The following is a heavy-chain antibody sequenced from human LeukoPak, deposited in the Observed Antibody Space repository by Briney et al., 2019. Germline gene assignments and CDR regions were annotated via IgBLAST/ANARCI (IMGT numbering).Heavy chain of an antibody. D-gene: IGHD3-22*01. CDR3: PKDFPHYYESSHGMHA. CDR2: IRRSSCYI. CDR1: GFTFSSYS. J-gene: IGHJ6*01. V-gene: IGHV3-21*01. Sequence: PGGALRLSRVASGFTFSSYSMNWVRQAPAPGLEWVSSIRRSSCYIYFAHSVEGRFSISRFNAQDLLYLQMNSLRADDAAVYYCPKDFPHYYESSHGMHAW.